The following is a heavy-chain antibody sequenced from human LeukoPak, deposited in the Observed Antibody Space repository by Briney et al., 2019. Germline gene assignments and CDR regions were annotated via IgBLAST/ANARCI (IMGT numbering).Heavy chain of an antibody. J-gene: IGHJ4*02. CDR3: ARGRYCSSTSCYQSH. CDR1: TDSTNTYY. CDR2: INHSGST. D-gene: IGHD2-2*01. V-gene: IGHV4-34*01. Sequence: PSETLSLTCSVSTDSTNTYYWSWIRQPPGKGLEWIGEINHSGSTNYNPSLKSRVTISVDTSKNQFSLKLSSVTAADTAVYYCARGRYCSSTSCYQSHWGQGTLVTVSS.